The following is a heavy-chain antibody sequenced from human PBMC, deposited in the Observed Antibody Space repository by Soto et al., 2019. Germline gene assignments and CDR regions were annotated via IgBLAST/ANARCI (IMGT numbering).Heavy chain of an antibody. Sequence: SETLSLTCTVSGGSISSYHWSWIRQPPGKGLEWIGYIYYSGSTNYNPSLKSRVTISVDTSKNQFSLKLSSVTAADTAVYYCARDGGVPAAGKYHYYGMDVWGQGYTVTVSS. D-gene: IGHD6-13*01. CDR1: GGSISSYH. CDR3: ARDGGVPAAGKYHYYGMDV. V-gene: IGHV4-59*01. CDR2: IYYSGST. J-gene: IGHJ6*02.